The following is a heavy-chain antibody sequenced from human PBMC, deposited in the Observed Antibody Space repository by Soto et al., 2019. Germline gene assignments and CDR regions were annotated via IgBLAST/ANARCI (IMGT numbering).Heavy chain of an antibody. D-gene: IGHD3-10*01. CDR3: ARRSHIRFRENTLYDFDY. J-gene: IGHJ4*02. CDR1: GYSFTSYW. CDR2: IYPGDSDT. V-gene: IGHV5-51*01. Sequence: GESLKISCKGSGYSFTSYWIGWVRQMPGKGLEWMGIIYPGDSDTRYSPSFQGQVTISAHESIITAYLQWSSLKATDTSMYYCARRSHIRFRENTLYDFDYWGQGTLVTVSS.